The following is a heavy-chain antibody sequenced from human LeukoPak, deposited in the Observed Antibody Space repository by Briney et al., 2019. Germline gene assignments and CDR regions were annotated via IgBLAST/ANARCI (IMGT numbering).Heavy chain of an antibody. CDR3: ARFLRGATNALEI. J-gene: IGHJ3*02. CDR1: GGSISSYY. V-gene: IGHV4-39*01. Sequence: SETLSLTCTVSGGSISSYYWGWIRQPPGKGLEWIGSLYYSGNTYYNPSLKSRVTISVDTSKNQFSLKLSSVTAADTAVYYCARFLRGATNALEIWGQGTMVTVSS. D-gene: IGHD1-26*01. CDR2: LYYSGNT.